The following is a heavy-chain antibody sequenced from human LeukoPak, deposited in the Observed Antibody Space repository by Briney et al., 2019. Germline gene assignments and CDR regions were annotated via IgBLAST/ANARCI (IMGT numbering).Heavy chain of an antibody. CDR1: GFTFSSYW. CDR3: ASQLWLVRSEYFQH. D-gene: IGHD6-19*01. Sequence: PGGSLRLSCAASGFTFSSYWMSWVRQAPGKGLEWVANIKQDGSEKYYVDSVKGRFTISRDNAKNSLYLQMNSLRAEDTAVYYCASQLWLVRSEYFQHWGQGTLVTVSS. V-gene: IGHV3-7*03. J-gene: IGHJ1*01. CDR2: IKQDGSEK.